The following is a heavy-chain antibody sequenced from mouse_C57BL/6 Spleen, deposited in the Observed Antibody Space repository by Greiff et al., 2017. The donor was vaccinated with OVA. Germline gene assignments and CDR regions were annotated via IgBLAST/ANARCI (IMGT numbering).Heavy chain of an antibody. CDR2: ISNGGGST. CDR1: GFTFSDYY. V-gene: IGHV5-12*01. J-gene: IGHJ4*01. CDR3: ARQGGNYAGYYAMDY. Sequence: EVKVVESGGGLVQPGGSLKLSCAASGFTFSDYYMYWVRQTPEKRLEWVAYISNGGGSTYYPDTVKGRFTISRDNAKNTLYLQMSRLKSEDTAMYYCARQGGNYAGYYAMDYWGQGTSVTVSS. D-gene: IGHD2-1*01.